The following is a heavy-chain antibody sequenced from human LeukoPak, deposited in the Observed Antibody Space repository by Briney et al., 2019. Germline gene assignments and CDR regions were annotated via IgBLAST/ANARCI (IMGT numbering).Heavy chain of an antibody. Sequence: GGSLRLSXAASGFTFSNYWMSWVRQAPGKGLEWVVNINQDGGEKYYVDSVKGRFTISRDNARNSLYLQMNSLRAEDTAVYYCARERSYSGSYDFDYWGPGTLVTVSS. J-gene: IGHJ4*02. CDR3: ARERSYSGSYDFDY. V-gene: IGHV3-7*01. CDR2: INQDGGEK. D-gene: IGHD1-26*01. CDR1: GFTFSNYW.